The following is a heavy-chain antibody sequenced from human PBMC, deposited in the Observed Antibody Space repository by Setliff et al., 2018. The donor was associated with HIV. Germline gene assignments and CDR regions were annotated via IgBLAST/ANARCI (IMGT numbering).Heavy chain of an antibody. CDR1: GGSISSFSYY. CDR2: ISYSGTT. Sequence: SETLSLTCTVSGGSISSFSYYWNWIRQPPGKGLEWIGYISYSGTTNYNPSLKIRVTISVDTSKNQFSLKVSSVTAADTAVYYCARRRPPPSGSYSKYYMDVWGKGTTVTVSS. J-gene: IGHJ6*03. V-gene: IGHV4-61*01. CDR3: ARRRPPPSGSYSKYYMDV. D-gene: IGHD1-26*01.